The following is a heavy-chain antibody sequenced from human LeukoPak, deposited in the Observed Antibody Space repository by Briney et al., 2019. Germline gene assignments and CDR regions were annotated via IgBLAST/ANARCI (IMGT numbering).Heavy chain of an antibody. D-gene: IGHD2-15*01. J-gene: IGHJ4*02. Sequence: PSGTLSLTCIVSGASISNSDWWTWVRQPPGEGLEWIGEIYHGGTTKYNPSLKSRVTISVDKSKNQFSLKLSSVSAADTAIYYCARVRCSEGKCNFFDYWGQGTLVTVSS. CDR2: IYHGGTT. CDR3: ARVRCSEGKCNFFDY. V-gene: IGHV4-4*02. CDR1: GASISNSDW.